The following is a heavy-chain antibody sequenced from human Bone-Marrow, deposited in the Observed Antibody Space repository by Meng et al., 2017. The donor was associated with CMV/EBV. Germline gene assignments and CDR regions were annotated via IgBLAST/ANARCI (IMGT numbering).Heavy chain of an antibody. J-gene: IGHJ6*02. D-gene: IGHD5-18*01. CDR2: IDSDGSST. CDR1: GFTFNNHW. Sequence: GGSLRLSCAASGFTFNNHWMHWVRQAPGKGLLWVSRIDSDGSSTSCADSVKGRFTISRDNAKNTLYLQMNSLRAEDTAVYYCARAVGYRYGLLNYYYYYDMAVWGQGTTVTFSS. CDR3: ARAVGYRYGLLNYYYYYDMAV. V-gene: IGHV3-74*01.